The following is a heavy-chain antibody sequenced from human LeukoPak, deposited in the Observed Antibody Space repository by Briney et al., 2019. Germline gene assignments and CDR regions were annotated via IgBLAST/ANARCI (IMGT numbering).Heavy chain of an antibody. CDR3: ARVPNSSGWSTFDY. CDR1: GFTFSSYA. J-gene: IGHJ4*02. Sequence: PGGSLRLSCAASGFTFSSYAMHWARQAPGKGLEYVSAISSNGGNTFYANSVKGRFTVSRDSSKSTLYLQMGSLRPEDTAVYYCARVPNSSGWSTFDYWGLGTLVTVSS. V-gene: IGHV3-64*01. CDR2: ISSNGGNT. D-gene: IGHD6-19*01.